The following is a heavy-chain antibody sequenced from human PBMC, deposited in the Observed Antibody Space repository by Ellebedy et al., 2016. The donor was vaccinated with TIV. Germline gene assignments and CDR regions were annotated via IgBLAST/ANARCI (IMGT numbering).Heavy chain of an antibody. Sequence: PGESLRLSCTVSGGSISSYFWSWIRQPPGKGLEWIGYIDYSGNTNYNPSLQSRVTVSVDTSTNQFSLKLTSVTAADTAVYFCARHDPRYYESSGFYYGGWFDPWGQGTLVTVSS. J-gene: IGHJ5*02. CDR2: IDYSGNT. D-gene: IGHD3-22*01. CDR1: GGSISSYF. V-gene: IGHV4-59*08. CDR3: ARHDPRYYESSGFYYGGWFDP.